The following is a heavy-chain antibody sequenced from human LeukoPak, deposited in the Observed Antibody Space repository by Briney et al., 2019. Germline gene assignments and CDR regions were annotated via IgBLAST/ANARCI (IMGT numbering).Heavy chain of an antibody. CDR3: ARGGGHDYGDYLAFDI. Sequence: GASVKVSCKASGYTFTNNFMHWVRQAPGRGLEWMGIINPSGGRTTYAQKFQGRLTMTRDTSTSTVYMELSSLTSEDTAVYHCARGGGHDYGDYLAFDIWGQGTMVTVSS. J-gene: IGHJ3*02. CDR1: GYTFTNNF. V-gene: IGHV1-46*01. D-gene: IGHD4-17*01. CDR2: INPSGGRT.